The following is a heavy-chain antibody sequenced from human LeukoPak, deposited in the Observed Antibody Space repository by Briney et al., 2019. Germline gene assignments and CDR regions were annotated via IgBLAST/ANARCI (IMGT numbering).Heavy chain of an antibody. J-gene: IGHJ5*02. CDR3: ARDSGTTGEVKFDP. V-gene: IGHV4-4*07. Sequence: SETLSLTCTVSGDSISRYYWSWIRQPAGKGLEWIGRIYNGGIITYNASLKSRGTMSIDTSNNQFSLRLRFVNAADTAVYYCARDSGTTGEVKFDPWGQGTLVTVSS. CDR2: IYNGGII. D-gene: IGHD3-10*01. CDR1: GDSISRYY.